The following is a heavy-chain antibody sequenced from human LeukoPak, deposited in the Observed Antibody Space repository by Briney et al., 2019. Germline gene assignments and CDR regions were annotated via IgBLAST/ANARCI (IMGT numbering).Heavy chain of an antibody. CDR1: GDSISSGNW. CDR3: ARGDGSGSGSHPAY. J-gene: IGHJ4*02. CDR2: IYHSGST. D-gene: IGHD3-10*01. V-gene: IGHV4-4*02. Sequence: PSGTLSLTCAVSGDSISSGNWWSWVRQPPGKGLEWIGEIYHSGSTNYDPSLKSRVTISVDKSENHFSLRLSSVIAADTAVYYCARGDGSGSGSHPAYWGQGTLVTVSS.